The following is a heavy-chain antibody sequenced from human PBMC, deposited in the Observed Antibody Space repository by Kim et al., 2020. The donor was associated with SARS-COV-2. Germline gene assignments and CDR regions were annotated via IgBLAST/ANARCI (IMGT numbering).Heavy chain of an antibody. Sequence: SVKVSCKASGGTFGSHAISWVRQAPGHGLEWMGGIISIFDATNYARIFQGRVTFTADESTGTAYMYLSSLTFEDTAVYYCASGGYSWYEVMGIYSYNVMDVWGQGTTVTVSS. V-gene: IGHV1-69*13. CDR3: ASGGYSWYEVMGIYSYNVMDV. CDR1: GGTFGSHA. CDR2: IISIFDAT. J-gene: IGHJ6*01. D-gene: IGHD5-12*01.